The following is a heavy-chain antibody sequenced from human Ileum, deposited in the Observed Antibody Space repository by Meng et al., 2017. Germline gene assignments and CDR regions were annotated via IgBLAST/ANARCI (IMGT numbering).Heavy chain of an antibody. CDR2: IIGSGNNI. Sequence: VEVVCAGGSMVKPGGSLRLSCGDSGFTFSPYTMDWVRQAPGKGLEWVSSIIGSGNNIYYADSVKGRFTISRDNAKSSLYLQMNSLRDEDTAVYYCARERAGYYYDYWGQGTLVTVSS. CDR3: ARERAGYYYDY. J-gene: IGHJ4*02. CDR1: GFTFSPYT. D-gene: IGHD3-9*01. V-gene: IGHV3-21*01.